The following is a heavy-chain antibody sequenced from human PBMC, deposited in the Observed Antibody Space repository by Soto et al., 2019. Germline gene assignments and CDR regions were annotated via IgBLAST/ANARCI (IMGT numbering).Heavy chain of an antibody. CDR1: GGSISSSNW. CDR3: ARSGLERRFGIDY. CDR2: IYHSGST. V-gene: IGHV4-4*02. D-gene: IGHD1-1*01. J-gene: IGHJ4*02. Sequence: QVQLQESGPGLVKPSGTLSLTCAVSGGSISSSNWWSWVRQPPGKGLEWIGEIYHSGSTNYNPSPKDRVTKASNKVKNQISPELSSVTAADTAVYYCARSGLERRFGIDYWGQGTLVTVSS.